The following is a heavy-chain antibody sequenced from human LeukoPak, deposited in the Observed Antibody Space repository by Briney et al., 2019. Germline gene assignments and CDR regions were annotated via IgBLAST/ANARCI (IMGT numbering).Heavy chain of an antibody. CDR2: INPSGSST. CDR3: ARVGDGYCSGGSCSDYDY. V-gene: IGHV1-46*01. J-gene: IGHJ4*02. Sequence: ASVKVSCKASGYTFTSYYMHWVRQAPGQGLEWMGIINPSGSSTSYAQKFQGRVNMTRDTSTSTVYMELSSLRSEDTAVYYCARVGDGYCSGGSCSDYDYWGQGNLVTVSS. CDR1: GYTFTSYY. D-gene: IGHD2-15*01.